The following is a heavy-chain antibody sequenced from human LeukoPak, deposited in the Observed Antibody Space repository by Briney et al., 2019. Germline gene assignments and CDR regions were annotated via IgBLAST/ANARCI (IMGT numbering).Heavy chain of an antibody. CDR1: GFTFSSYA. D-gene: IGHD4-17*01. Sequence: GGSLRLSCAASGFTFSSYAMSWVRQAPGKGLECVSAISGGGGRTYYAASVKGRFTISRDNSKNTLHLQLNSLRAEDTALYYCAKDLPGDPDDQYYGMDVWGQGTTVTVSS. CDR3: AKDLPGDPDDQYYGMDV. CDR2: ISGGGGRT. V-gene: IGHV3-23*01. J-gene: IGHJ6*02.